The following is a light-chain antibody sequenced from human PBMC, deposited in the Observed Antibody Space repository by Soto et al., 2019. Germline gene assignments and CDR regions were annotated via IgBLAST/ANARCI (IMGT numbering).Light chain of an antibody. V-gene: IGKV1-33*01. CDR3: QKHDGVPL. J-gene: IGKJ3*01. CDR2: DAS. CDR1: QDISNH. Sequence: DIQLTQSPSSLSASVGDRVTITCQASQDISNHLNWYQQKPGKAPNLLIYDASNLETGVPSRFCGGGSGTFFSFTINSLQPEDIATYYCQKHDGVPLFGPGTKVEIK.